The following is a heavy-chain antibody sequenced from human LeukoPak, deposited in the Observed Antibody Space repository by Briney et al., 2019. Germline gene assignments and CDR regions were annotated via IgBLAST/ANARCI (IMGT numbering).Heavy chain of an antibody. CDR1: GFTFSSYE. Sequence: PGGSLRLSCAASGFTFSSYEMNWVRQAPGKGLEWVSYISSRGTTTYYADSVKGRFTISRDNAKKSLYLQMNSLRAEDTAVYYCARDRVGGSYVFDIWGQGTMVTVSS. D-gene: IGHD1-26*01. CDR2: ISSRGTTT. J-gene: IGHJ3*02. CDR3: ARDRVGGSYVFDI. V-gene: IGHV3-48*03.